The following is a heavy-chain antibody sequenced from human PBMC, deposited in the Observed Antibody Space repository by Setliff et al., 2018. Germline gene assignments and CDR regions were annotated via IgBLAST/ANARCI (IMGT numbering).Heavy chain of an antibody. CDR1: GASIGSHF. Sequence: PSETLSLTCSISGASIGSHFWSWIRRPPGRGLEWIGYIYNSGNTKSNPSLKSRVTISMDTSKNQFSLRLNSVTAADTAVYYCATSYTILSPFHIWGQGSMVTVSS. CDR2: IYNSGNT. D-gene: IGHD2-2*02. V-gene: IGHV4-59*11. J-gene: IGHJ3*02. CDR3: ATSYTILSPFHI.